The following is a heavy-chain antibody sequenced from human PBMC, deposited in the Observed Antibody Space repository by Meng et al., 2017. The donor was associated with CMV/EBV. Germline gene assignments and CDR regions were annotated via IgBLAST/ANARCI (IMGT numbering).Heavy chain of an antibody. J-gene: IGHJ5*02. Sequence: SVKVSCKASGGTFSSYAISWVRQAPGQGLEWMGGIIPIFGTANYAQKFQGRVTITTDESTSTAYMELSSLRSEDTAVYYCAKDLGLLLWFGETPRGFDPWGQGTLVTVSS. CDR2: IIPIFGTA. D-gene: IGHD3-10*01. CDR1: GGTFSSYA. CDR3: AKDLGLLLWFGETPRGFDP. V-gene: IGHV1-69*05.